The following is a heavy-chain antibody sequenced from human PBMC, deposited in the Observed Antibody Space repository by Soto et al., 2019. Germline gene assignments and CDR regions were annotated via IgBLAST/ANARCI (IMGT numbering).Heavy chain of an antibody. D-gene: IGHD1-1*01. Sequence: VQLDQSGAEVKKPGTELILSCKGSGFPFSAYYIHWVRHAPGTGREWLGLGEVENDDRKYAEKFQGRILVSSDTYTATTKMELYEVGSEDTAIYFCAAMKGSVGGTSFDFWGQGSLVTVS. CDR1: GFPFSAYY. V-gene: IGHV1-69-2*01. CDR3: AAMKGSVGGTSFDF. CDR2: GEVENDDR. J-gene: IGHJ4*02.